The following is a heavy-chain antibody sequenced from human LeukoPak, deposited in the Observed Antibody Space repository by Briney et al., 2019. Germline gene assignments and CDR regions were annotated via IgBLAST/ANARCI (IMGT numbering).Heavy chain of an antibody. CDR1: GYTFTSYY. D-gene: IGHD1-26*01. Sequence: ASVKVSCKASGYTFTSYYMHWVRQAPGQGLEWMGIINPSGGSTSYAQKFQGRVTMTRDMSTSTVYMELSSLRSEDTAVYYCARGRGGGSYPRGAFDIWGQGTMVTVSS. J-gene: IGHJ3*02. CDR3: ARGRGGGSYPRGAFDI. CDR2: INPSGGST. V-gene: IGHV1-46*01.